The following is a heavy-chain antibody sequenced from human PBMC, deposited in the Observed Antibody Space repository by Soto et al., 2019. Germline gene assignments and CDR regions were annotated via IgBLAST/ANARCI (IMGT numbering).Heavy chain of an antibody. CDR3: ARRSSSWYFDY. CDR1: GFTFSSYA. D-gene: IGHD6-13*01. Sequence: GGSLRLSCAASGFTFSSYAMNWVRQAPGKGLEWVSVISGSDGSTYYADSVKGRFTISRDNSKNTLNLQMNNLRAEDTAVYYCARRSSSWYFDYWGQGTLVTVSS. J-gene: IGHJ4*02. CDR2: ISGSDGST. V-gene: IGHV3-23*01.